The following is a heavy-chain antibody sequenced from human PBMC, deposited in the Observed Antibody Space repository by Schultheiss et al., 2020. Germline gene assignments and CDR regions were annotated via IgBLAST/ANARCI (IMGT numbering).Heavy chain of an antibody. CDR2: IYYSGST. D-gene: IGHD2-15*01. CDR1: GGSISSYY. CDR3: ARDVDGSGPGAFDI. Sequence: SQTLSLTCTVSGGSISSYYWSWIRQPPGKGLEWIGYIYYSGSTNYNPSLKSRVTISVDTSKNQFSLKLSSVTAADTAVYYCARDVDGSGPGAFDIWGQGTMVTVSS. V-gene: IGHV4-59*12. J-gene: IGHJ3*02.